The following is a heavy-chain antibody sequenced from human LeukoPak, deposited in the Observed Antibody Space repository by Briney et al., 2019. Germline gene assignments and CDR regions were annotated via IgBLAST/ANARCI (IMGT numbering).Heavy chain of an antibody. V-gene: IGHV3-43*02. CDR1: GLNFGESA. CDR2: ISADGGSA. Sequence: TGGSLRLSCVASGLNFGESAMHWVRQAPGKGLEWVSLISADGGSAFSADSVKGGFSISSDNSKNSLYLQMDSLRSEDTAMYYCAKESGKFDYWGQGTLVVVSS. CDR3: AKESGKFDY. J-gene: IGHJ4*02.